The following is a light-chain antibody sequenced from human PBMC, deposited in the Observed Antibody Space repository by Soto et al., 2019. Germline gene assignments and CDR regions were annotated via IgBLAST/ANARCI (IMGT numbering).Light chain of an antibody. CDR3: CSYAGSYTSNV. CDR2: SVT. J-gene: IGLJ1*01. CDR1: INDVGGYNS. Sequence: QSALTQPRSVSGSPGQSVTISCSGTINDVGGYNSVSWFQHHPGSAPKLMVHSVTQRPSGVPDRFSGSKSDNTASLTISGLQAEDEADYCCCSYAGSYTSNVFGTGTKVTVL. V-gene: IGLV2-11*01.